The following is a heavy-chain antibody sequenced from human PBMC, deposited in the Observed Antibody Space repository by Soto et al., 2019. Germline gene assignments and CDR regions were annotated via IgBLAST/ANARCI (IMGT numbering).Heavy chain of an antibody. CDR1: GFTFSNYA. Sequence: HPGGSLRLSCAASGFTFSNYAMHWVRQAPGKELEWVAVISYDGSDTYYADSVKGRFTISRDNSKNTLYLQMNSLRAEDTAVYYYARDLGFAVATITHWGQGTLVTVSS. CDR2: ISYDGSDT. V-gene: IGHV3-30-3*01. CDR3: ARDLGFAVATITH. J-gene: IGHJ4*02. D-gene: IGHD5-12*01.